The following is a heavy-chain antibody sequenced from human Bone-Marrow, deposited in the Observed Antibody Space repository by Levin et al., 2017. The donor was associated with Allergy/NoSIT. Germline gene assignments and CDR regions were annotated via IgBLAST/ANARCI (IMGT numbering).Heavy chain of an antibody. CDR1: GFRFSTYG. D-gene: IGHD3-10*01. CDR3: AKGPSSGTYSFYYYGMDV. J-gene: IGHJ6*02. Sequence: LSLTCAASGFRFSTYGMHWVRQAPGKGLEWVAVTSYDGNNKYYADSVKGRFTISRDNSKNTLYLQMNSLRVEDTAVYYCAKGPSSGTYSFYYYGMDVWGQGTTVTVSS. CDR2: TSYDGNNK. V-gene: IGHV3-30*18.